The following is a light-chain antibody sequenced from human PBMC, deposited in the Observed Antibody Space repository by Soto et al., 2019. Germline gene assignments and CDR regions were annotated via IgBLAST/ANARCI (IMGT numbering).Light chain of an antibody. V-gene: IGKV1-5*01. CDR2: DAS. CDR1: QSISSW. CDR3: HQSYSTPPWT. Sequence: DIQITQSPSTLSASVGDRVTITCRASQSISSWLAWYQQKPGKAPKLLIYDASSLESGVPSRFSGSGSGTEFTLTISSLQPDDITTYYCHQSYSTPPWTFGQGTKVDIK. J-gene: IGKJ1*01.